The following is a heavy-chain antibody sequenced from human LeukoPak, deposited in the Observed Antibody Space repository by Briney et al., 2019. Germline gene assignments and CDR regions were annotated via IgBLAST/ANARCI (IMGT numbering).Heavy chain of an antibody. CDR1: GYTFSNHD. CDR3: VRTDYRDPPSINWFDP. CDR2: MNPNSGNT. V-gene: IGHV1-8*01. D-gene: IGHD4-17*01. Sequence: ASVKVSCKASGYTFSNHDIAWVRQATGQGLEWMGWMNPNSGNTGYAQNFQGRVTMTRDTSKSTAYMEVNSLTSEDTAVYYCVRTDYRDPPSINWFDPWGQGTLVTVSS. J-gene: IGHJ5*02.